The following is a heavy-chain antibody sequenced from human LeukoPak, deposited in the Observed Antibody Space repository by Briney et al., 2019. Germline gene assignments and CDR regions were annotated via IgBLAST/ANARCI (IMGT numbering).Heavy chain of an antibody. Sequence: ASVKVSCKASGGTFSSYAISWVRQAPGQGLEWMGGIIPIFGTANYAQKFQGRVTITADKSTSTAYTELSSLRSEDTAVYYCARGPRTTGTTYYYYGMDVWGKGTTVTVSS. CDR1: GGTFSSYA. J-gene: IGHJ6*04. CDR2: IIPIFGTA. D-gene: IGHD1-1*01. CDR3: ARGPRTTGTTYYYYGMDV. V-gene: IGHV1-69*06.